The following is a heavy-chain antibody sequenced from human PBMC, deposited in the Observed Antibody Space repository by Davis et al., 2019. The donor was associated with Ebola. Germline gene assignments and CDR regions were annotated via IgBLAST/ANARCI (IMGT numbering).Heavy chain of an antibody. CDR2: ISGSGART. CDR1: GFAFRNNA. J-gene: IGHJ4*02. V-gene: IGHV3-23*01. D-gene: IGHD5-12*01. Sequence: GESLKISCSASGFAFRNNAMNWVRQAPGKGLEWVSGISGSGARTFYANSVKGRFSISRDNYKDTLYLEINSLRAEDTAVYYCARGPGYSGYESCFDYWGQGTLVTVSS. CDR3: ARGPGYSGYESCFDY.